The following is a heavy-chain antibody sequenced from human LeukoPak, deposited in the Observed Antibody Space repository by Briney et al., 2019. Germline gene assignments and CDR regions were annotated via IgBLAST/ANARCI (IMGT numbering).Heavy chain of an antibody. CDR2: ISAYNGNT. CDR1: GYTFTSYG. V-gene: IGHV1-18*01. J-gene: IGHJ3*02. D-gene: IGHD4-17*01. Sequence: GASVKVSCKASGYTFTSYGISWVRQAPGQGLEWMGWISAYNGNTNYAQKLQGRVTMTTDTSTSTAYMELRSLGSDDTAMYYCASCYGALPRAFDIWGQGTMVTVSS. CDR3: ASCYGALPRAFDI.